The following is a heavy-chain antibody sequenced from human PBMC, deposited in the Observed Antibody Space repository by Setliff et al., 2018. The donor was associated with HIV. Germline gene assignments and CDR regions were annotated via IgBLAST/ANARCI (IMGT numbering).Heavy chain of an antibody. J-gene: IGHJ6*03. V-gene: IGHV3-30*04. CDR1: GFTFSSYA. CDR3: ARGPPSDHFFYMDV. CDR2: ISYDGSNK. Sequence: PGGSLRLSCAASGFTFSSYAMHWVRQAPGKGLEWVAAISYDGSNKYYADSVKGRFTISRDNSKNTLYLQMNSLRAEDTAVYFCARGPPSDHFFYMDVWGPGTTVTVSS.